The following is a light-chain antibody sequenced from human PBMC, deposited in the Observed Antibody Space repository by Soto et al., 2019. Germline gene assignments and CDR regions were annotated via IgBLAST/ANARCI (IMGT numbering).Light chain of an antibody. Sequence: QSALTQPASVSGSPGQSITISCTGTSSDVGSHNLVSWYQQHPGQAPKLMIYEVTKRPLGVSTRFSASKSGNTASLTISGLEAEGEAGYDCCSYGGSRAVFGGGTQLTVL. CDR2: EVT. CDR3: CSYGGSRAV. CDR1: SSDVGSHNL. J-gene: IGLJ7*01. V-gene: IGLV2-23*02.